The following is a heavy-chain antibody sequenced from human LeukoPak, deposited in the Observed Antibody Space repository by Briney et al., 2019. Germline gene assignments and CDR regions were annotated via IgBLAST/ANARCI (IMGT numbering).Heavy chain of an antibody. CDR2: ISSCSNYI. CDR3: ASLTYSGWYIIDY. J-gene: IGHJ4*02. Sequence: GGSLRLSCAASGFTFCSYNMNWVRHAPGKGVEWVTSISSCSNYIYYADSVKGRLTISRDNAKNSLYLQMNSLRAEDTAVYYCASLTYSGWYIIDYWGQRTLVTVSS. CDR1: GFTFCSYN. V-gene: IGHV3-21*01. D-gene: IGHD6-13*01.